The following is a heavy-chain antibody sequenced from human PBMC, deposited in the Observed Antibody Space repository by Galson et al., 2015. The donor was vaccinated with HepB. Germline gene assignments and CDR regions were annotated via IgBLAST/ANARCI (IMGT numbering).Heavy chain of an antibody. J-gene: IGHJ4*02. CDR3: ARARYSSSPPDY. CDR1: RYTFSSYG. CDR2: ISVYNGNT. V-gene: IGHV1-18*01. Sequence: SVKVSCKASRYTFSSYGISWVRQAPGQGLEWMGWISVYNGNTNYAQNFQGRVTMTTDTSTRTAYMGLRSLRSDDTAVYYCARARYSSSPPDYWGQGTLVTVSS. D-gene: IGHD6-6*01.